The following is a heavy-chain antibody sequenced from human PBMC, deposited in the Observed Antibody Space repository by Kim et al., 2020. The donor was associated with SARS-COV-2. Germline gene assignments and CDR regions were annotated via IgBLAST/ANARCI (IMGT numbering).Heavy chain of an antibody. D-gene: IGHD3-9*01. V-gene: IGHV4-34*01. CDR1: GGSFSGYY. CDR3: ARGLPYYDILTGPGMDV. CDR2: INHSGST. J-gene: IGHJ6*02. Sequence: SETLSLTCAVYGGSFSGYYWSWIRQPPGKGLEWIGEINHSGSTNYNPSLKSRVTISVDTSKNQFSLKLISVTAVDTAVYYCARGLPYYDILTGPGMDVWGQGTTVTVSS.